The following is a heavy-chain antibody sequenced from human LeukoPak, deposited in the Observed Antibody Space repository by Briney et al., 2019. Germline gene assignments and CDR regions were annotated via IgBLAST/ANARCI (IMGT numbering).Heavy chain of an antibody. CDR1: DGSIRGYY. CDR2: FYYSGTT. Sequence: SETLSLTCTVSDGSIRGYYWTWIRQPPGKGLEWIGYFYYSGTTNYNPSLKSRVAMSLDTSKSQFSLKVNSDTAADTAVYYCARAKGGGSGFFDYWGQGTLVTVSS. V-gene: IGHV4-59*01. J-gene: IGHJ4*02. CDR3: ARAKGGGSGFFDY. D-gene: IGHD3-22*01.